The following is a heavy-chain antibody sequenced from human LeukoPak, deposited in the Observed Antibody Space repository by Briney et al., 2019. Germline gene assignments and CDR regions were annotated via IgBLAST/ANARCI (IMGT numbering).Heavy chain of an antibody. V-gene: IGHV3-23*01. CDR3: AKPVDGASVQRYFQH. CDR2: ISGGGDNT. Sequence: GGSLRLSCAASGFTFSRYAMSGVLQAPGKGLEWVSAISGGGDNTYYADSVRGRFTISRDNSKNTLFLQMNSLRAEDTAIHYCAKPVDGASVQRYFQHWGQGTLVTVSS. D-gene: IGHD1-1*01. CDR1: GFTFSRYA. J-gene: IGHJ1*01.